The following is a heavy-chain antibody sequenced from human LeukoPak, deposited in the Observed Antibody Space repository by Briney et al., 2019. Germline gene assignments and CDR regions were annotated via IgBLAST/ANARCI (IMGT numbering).Heavy chain of an antibody. D-gene: IGHD1/OR15-1a*01. Sequence: GGSLRLSCAASGFTFSSYWMHWVRQAPGKALVWVTRINTDGSSTSYADSVKGRFTISRDNAKNTLFLQMNSLRAEDTAVYYCARVGSGTTRDYWGQGTLVTVSS. J-gene: IGHJ4*02. V-gene: IGHV3-74*01. CDR2: INTDGSST. CDR3: ARVGSGTTRDY. CDR1: GFTFSSYW.